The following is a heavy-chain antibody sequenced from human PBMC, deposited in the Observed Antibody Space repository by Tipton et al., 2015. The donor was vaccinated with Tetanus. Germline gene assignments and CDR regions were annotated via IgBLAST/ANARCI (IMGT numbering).Heavy chain of an antibody. CDR2: IDYFGST. J-gene: IGHJ5*02. Sequence: TLSLTCTVSGGSISTYHWNWIRQSPGKGPEWIGYIDYFGSTKYNPSLKSRVAMSVDTSKNQLSLRLNSVTSADTAVYYCARYSIVATSNNWFDPWGQGTLVTVSS. D-gene: IGHD5-12*01. V-gene: IGHV4-59*01. CDR3: ARYSIVATSNNWFDP. CDR1: GGSISTYH.